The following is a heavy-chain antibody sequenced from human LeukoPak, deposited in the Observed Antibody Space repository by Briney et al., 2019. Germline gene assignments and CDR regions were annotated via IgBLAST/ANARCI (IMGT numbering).Heavy chain of an antibody. CDR1: GFSLSTSRVG. CDR2: IYWNDDN. J-gene: IGHJ4*02. Sequence: SGPTLVKPTQTLTLTCTFSGFSLSTSRVGVGWIRQPPVKALEWLAVIYWNDDNRYSPSLKSRITITKDTSKNQVVLTMTNMDRVDTATYFLSPRGDGGFDYWGQGTLVTVSS. D-gene: IGHD3-10*01. V-gene: IGHV2-5*01. CDR3: SPRGDGGFDY.